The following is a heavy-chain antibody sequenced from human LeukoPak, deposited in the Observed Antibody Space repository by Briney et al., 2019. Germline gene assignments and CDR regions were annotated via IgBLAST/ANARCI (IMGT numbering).Heavy chain of an antibody. CDR2: IYYSGST. D-gene: IGHD6-19*01. Sequence: PSETLSLTCTVSGGSISSYYWSWIRQPPGKGLEWIGYIYYSGSTNYNPSLKSRVTISVDTSKNQFSLKLSSVTAADTAVYYCAGRSSGWYEFYFQHWGQGTLVTVSS. J-gene: IGHJ1*01. CDR1: GGSISSYY. V-gene: IGHV4-59*08. CDR3: AGRSSGWYEFYFQH.